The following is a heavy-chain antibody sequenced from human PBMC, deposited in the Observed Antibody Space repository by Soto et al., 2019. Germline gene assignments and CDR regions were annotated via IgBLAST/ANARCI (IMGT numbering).Heavy chain of an antibody. CDR1: GFTFSSYW. CDR3: ARDLYSSSWYDNYYYYYCMDV. Sequence: GGSLRLSCAASGFTFSSYWMSWVRQAPGKGLEWVANIKQDGSEKYYVDSVKGRFTISRDNAKNSLYLQMNSLRAEDTAVYYCARDLYSSSWYDNYYYYYCMDVWRQRTTVTVSS. CDR2: IKQDGSEK. J-gene: IGHJ6*01. V-gene: IGHV3-7*03. D-gene: IGHD6-13*01.